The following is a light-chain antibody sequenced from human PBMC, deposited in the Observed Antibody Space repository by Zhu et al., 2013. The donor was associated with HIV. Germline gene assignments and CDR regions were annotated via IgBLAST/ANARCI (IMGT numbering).Light chain of an antibody. CDR3: SSYGGRNNRVI. CDR1: SSNIGAGYD. Sequence: QSVLTQPPSVSGAPGQRVTISCTGSSSNIGAGYDVHWYQQLPGTAPKLLIYGNLNRPSGVPDRFSGSKSGTSASLAITGLQAADEADYYCSSYGGRNNRVIFGGGTKLTVL. CDR2: GNL. V-gene: IGLV1-40*01. J-gene: IGLJ2*01.